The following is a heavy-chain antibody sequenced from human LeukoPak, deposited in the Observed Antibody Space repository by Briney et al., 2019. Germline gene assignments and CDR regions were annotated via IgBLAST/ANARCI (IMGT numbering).Heavy chain of an antibody. CDR1: GFTFRRYG. V-gene: IGHV3-33*01. J-gene: IGHJ3*01. D-gene: IGHD1-26*01. Sequence: GGSLRLSCAGSGFTFRRYGMHWVRQAPGKGLEWVALIRYDGNDHWYGDSAKGRFTISRDNSKDTVYLQMDRLRDEDTAVYYCARWGIVGHDAFDLWGQGTMVTVSS. CDR2: IRYDGNDH. CDR3: ARWGIVGHDAFDL.